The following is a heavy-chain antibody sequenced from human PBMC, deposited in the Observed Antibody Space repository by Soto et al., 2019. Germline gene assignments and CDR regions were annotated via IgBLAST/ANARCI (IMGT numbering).Heavy chain of an antibody. Sequence: EVQLLESGGGLVQPGGSLRLSCTASGFTFISYAMSWVRQSPGKGLEWVSAISASGDTTYDADSVKVRFTISRDNSKNTRYLQMNSLRADDTAVYFCVKDPYDKLWGSYDRYFDHWGQGTLVTVSS. V-gene: IGHV3-23*01. D-gene: IGHD3-16*01. J-gene: IGHJ4*02. CDR3: VKDPYDKLWGSYDRYFDH. CDR1: GFTFISYA. CDR2: ISASGDTT.